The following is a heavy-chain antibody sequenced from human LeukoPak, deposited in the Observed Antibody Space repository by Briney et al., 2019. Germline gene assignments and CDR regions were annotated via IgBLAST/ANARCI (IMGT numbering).Heavy chain of an antibody. D-gene: IGHD6-19*01. CDR1: GYTFTGYY. J-gene: IGHJ4*02. CDR3: ATRVVAGIPYYFDH. V-gene: IGHV1-2*02. CDR2: MNPNSGGS. Sequence: ASVKVSCETSGYTFTGYYMHWVRQAPGQGLEWLGWMNPNSGGSNYAQNFQGRVTMTRDTSIGTAYMELSSLRSDDTAVYYCATRVVAGIPYYFDHWGQGTLVTVSS.